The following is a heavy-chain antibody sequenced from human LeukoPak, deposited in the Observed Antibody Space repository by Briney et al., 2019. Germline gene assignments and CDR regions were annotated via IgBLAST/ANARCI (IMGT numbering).Heavy chain of an antibody. V-gene: IGHV3-23*01. D-gene: IGHD1-1*01. CDR2: ISGSGGST. J-gene: IGHJ4*02. Sequence: GGSLRLSCAASGFTFSSYAMSWVRQAPGKGLEWVSAISGSGGSTYYADSVKGRFTISSDNSKNTLYLQMNSLRAEATAVYYCATVVGLRWNEFDYWGQGTLVTVSS. CDR1: GFTFSSYA. CDR3: ATVVGLRWNEFDY.